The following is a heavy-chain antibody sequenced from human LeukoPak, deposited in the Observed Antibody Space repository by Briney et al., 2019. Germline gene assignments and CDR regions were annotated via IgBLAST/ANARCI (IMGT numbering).Heavy chain of an antibody. J-gene: IGHJ3*02. CDR1: GFTFSSYW. V-gene: IGHV3-74*01. CDR3: ARDLITTTRWLLLGGTNDAFDI. Sequence: PGGSLRLSCAASGFTFSSYWMHWVRQAPGKGLVWVSRINSDGSSTSYADSVKGRFTISRDNAKNTLYLQMNSLSAEDTAVYYCARDLITTTRWLLLGGTNDAFDIWGQGTMVTVSS. CDR2: INSDGSST. D-gene: IGHD1-1*01.